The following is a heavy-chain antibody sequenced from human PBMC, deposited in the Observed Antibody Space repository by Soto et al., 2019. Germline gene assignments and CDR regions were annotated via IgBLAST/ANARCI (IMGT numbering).Heavy chain of an antibody. D-gene: IGHD1-26*01. V-gene: IGHV4-31*01. CDR1: GGSISSGGYY. J-gene: IGHJ4*02. CDR3: AGGYKITGNFDY. Sequence: QVQLQESGPGLVKPSQTLSLTFTVSGGSISSGGYYWSWIRQHPGKGLEWIGYIYYSGSTYYNPSLKSLVTISVDTSKNQLSLKLSSVTAADTAVYYCAGGYKITGNFDYWGQGTLVTVSS. CDR2: IYYSGST.